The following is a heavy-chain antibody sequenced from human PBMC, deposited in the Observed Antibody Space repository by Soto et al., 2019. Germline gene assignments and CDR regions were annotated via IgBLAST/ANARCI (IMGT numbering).Heavy chain of an antibody. V-gene: IGHV3-21*01. J-gene: IGHJ3*02. CDR2: IHSSSRYI. CDR1: GFSFSRYS. CDR3: AKATATGGGAFDI. Sequence: LRLSCAASGFSFSRYSMHWVRQAPGKGLEWVSSIHSSSRYIYYAGSVKGRLTISRDNAKNSLFLLMSSLRADDTAVYYCAKATATGGGAFDICGQGTMVTVSS. D-gene: IGHD2-8*02.